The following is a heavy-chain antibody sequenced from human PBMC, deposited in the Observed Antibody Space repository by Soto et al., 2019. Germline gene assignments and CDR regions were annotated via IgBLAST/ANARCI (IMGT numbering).Heavy chain of an antibody. D-gene: IGHD3-10*01. CDR1: GYTFTGYY. V-gene: IGHV1-2*04. CDR2: INPNSGGT. CDR3: ARVSGYGSGSYRFDH. J-gene: IGHJ5*02. Sequence: ASVKVSCKASGYTFTGYYMHWVRQAPGQGLEWMGWINPNSGGTNYAQKFQGWVTMTRDTSISTAYMELSRLRSDDTAVYYCARVSGYGSGSYRFDHWGQGTLVTVSS.